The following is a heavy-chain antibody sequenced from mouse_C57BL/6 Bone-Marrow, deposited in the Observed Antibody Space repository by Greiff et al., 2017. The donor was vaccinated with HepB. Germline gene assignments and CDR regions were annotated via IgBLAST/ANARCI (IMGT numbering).Heavy chain of an antibody. CDR2: ISNGGGST. D-gene: IGHD2-4*01. J-gene: IGHJ4*01. Sequence: DVMLVESGGGLVQPGGSLKLSCAASGFTFSDYYMYWVRQTPEKRLEWVAYISNGGGSTYYPDTVKGRFTISRDNAKNTLYLQMSRLKSEDTAMYYCARRYDYDGFYAMDYWGQGTSVTVSS. CDR1: GFTFSDYY. V-gene: IGHV5-12*01. CDR3: ARRYDYDGFYAMDY.